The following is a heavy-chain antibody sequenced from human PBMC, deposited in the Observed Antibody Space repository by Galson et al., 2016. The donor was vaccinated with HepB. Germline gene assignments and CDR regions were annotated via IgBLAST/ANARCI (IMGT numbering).Heavy chain of an antibody. CDR1: GFNFGHYA. D-gene: IGHD4-11*01. CDR3: SRATHNYRNNRAPDNFYYGVDV. J-gene: IGHJ6*04. CDR2: IKSKTFGGTT. V-gene: IGHV3-49*03. Sequence: SLRLSCAGSGFNFGHYALSWFRQAPGKGLQWVAFIKSKTFGGTTDYAPSVEGRFSITRDDSKSIAYLEMNSMQIEDTAVYYCSRATHNYRNNRAPDNFYYGVDVWGKGTTVTVSS.